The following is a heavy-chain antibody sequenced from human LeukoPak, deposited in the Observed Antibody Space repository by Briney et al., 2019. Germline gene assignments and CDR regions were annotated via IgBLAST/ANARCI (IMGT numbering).Heavy chain of an antibody. D-gene: IGHD3-3*01. CDR2: IYHSGST. Sequence: SQTLSLTCTVSGGSISSGGYYWSWIRQPPGKGLEWIGYIYHSGSTYYNPSLKSRVTISVDRSKNQFSLKLSSVTAADTAVYYCARWYDFWIPHQYAVDAFDIWGQGTMVTVSS. CDR3: ARWYDFWIPHQYAVDAFDI. CDR1: GGSISSGGYY. V-gene: IGHV4-30-2*01. J-gene: IGHJ3*02.